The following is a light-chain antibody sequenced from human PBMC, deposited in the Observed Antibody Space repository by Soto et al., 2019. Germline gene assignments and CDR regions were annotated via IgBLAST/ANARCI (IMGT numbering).Light chain of an antibody. CDR3: AGWDDSVNGWV. Sequence: QSVLIQPPSASGTPGQRVTISCSGTSSNIGTNTVNWYQHFPGTAPKLLIYSNNQRPSGVPVRFSGSKSGTSASLAISGLQSEDEADYSCAGWDDSVNGWVFGGGTKLTVL. V-gene: IGLV1-44*01. J-gene: IGLJ3*02. CDR1: SSNIGTNT. CDR2: SNN.